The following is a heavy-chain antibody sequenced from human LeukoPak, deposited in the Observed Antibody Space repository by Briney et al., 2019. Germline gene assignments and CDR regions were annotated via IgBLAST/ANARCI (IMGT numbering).Heavy chain of an antibody. CDR1: GFSFNMFP. CDR3: ARGGNWGYFDY. J-gene: IGHJ4*02. D-gene: IGHD7-27*01. CDR2: ISYDGNNK. V-gene: IGHV3-30*04. Sequence: GGSLRLSCAASGFSFNMFPMHWVRQAPGKGLECVAVISYDGNNKYYADSVNGRFTITRDNSKNTLFLQMNSLRTEDTAIYHCARGGNWGYFDYWGQGTLVTVSS.